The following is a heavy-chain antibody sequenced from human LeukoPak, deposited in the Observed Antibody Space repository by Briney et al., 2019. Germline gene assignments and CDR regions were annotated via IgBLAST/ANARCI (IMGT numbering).Heavy chain of an antibody. D-gene: IGHD5/OR15-5a*01. Sequence: SETLSLTCAVYGGSFSGYYWSWIRQPPGKGLERIGEINHSGSTNYNPSLKSRVTISVDTSKNQFSLKLSSVTAADTAVYYCARLVYETPYYFDYWGQGTLVTVSS. J-gene: IGHJ4*02. V-gene: IGHV4-34*01. CDR3: ARLVYETPYYFDY. CDR2: INHSGST. CDR1: GGSFSGYY.